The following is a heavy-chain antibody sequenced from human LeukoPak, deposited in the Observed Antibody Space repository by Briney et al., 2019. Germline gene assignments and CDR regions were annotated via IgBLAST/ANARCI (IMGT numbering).Heavy chain of an antibody. V-gene: IGHV4-34*01. D-gene: IGHD3-22*01. CDR2: INHSGST. CDR3: ARSHYYDSSGSHNNWFDP. J-gene: IGHJ5*02. CDR1: SVSFSGYY. Sequence: PSETLSLTCAVYSVSFSGYYWSWIRQPPGKGLEWLGEINHSGSTNYNPSLKSRVTISVDTSKNQFSLKLSSVTAADTAVYYCARSHYYDSSGSHNNWFDPWGQGTLVTVSS.